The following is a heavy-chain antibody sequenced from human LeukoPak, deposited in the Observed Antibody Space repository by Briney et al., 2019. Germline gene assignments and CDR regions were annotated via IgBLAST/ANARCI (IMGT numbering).Heavy chain of an antibody. CDR2: ISGSGGST. Sequence: GGSRRLSCAASGFTFSSYAMSWVRQAPGKGVEWVSAISGSGGSTYYADSVKGRFTISRDNSKNTLYLQMNSLRAEGTAVYYCARGVRSYQALVDYWGQGTLVTVSS. J-gene: IGHJ4*02. D-gene: IGHD1-26*01. CDR1: GFTFSSYA. CDR3: ARGVRSYQALVDY. V-gene: IGHV3-23*01.